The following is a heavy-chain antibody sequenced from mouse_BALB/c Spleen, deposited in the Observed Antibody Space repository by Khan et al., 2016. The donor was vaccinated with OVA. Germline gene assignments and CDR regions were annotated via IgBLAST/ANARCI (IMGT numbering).Heavy chain of an antibody. CDR2: INTHSGVP. D-gene: IGHD2-12*01. V-gene: IGHV9-4*02. CDR1: GYTFTNAG. J-gene: IGHJ4*01. Sequence: QIQLVQSGPELKKPGETVRISCKASGYTFTNAGMQWVQKMPGKGLKWIGWINTHSGVPKYAEDFKGRFAFSLETSASTVYLQITNLKNADTATYFCARGGAAYYSHHGGAMDSCAQGPSVTVSS. CDR3: ARGGAAYYSHHGGAMDS.